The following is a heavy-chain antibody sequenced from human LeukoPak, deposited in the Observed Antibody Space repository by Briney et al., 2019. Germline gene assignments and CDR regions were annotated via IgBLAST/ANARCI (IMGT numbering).Heavy chain of an antibody. CDR2: IFGSGGSA. Sequence: GGSLRLSCEASGFTFGSYAMYWVRQAPGKGLEWVAGIFGSGGSAHYADSAKGRFTISRDNSKNTVYLQINSLRAEDTAVYCCWKTTTGYSSGQKPAWPVDYWGQGTLVTVSS. V-gene: IGHV3-23*01. D-gene: IGHD6-19*01. CDR1: GFTFGSYA. J-gene: IGHJ4*02. CDR3: WKTTTGYSSGQKPAWPVDY.